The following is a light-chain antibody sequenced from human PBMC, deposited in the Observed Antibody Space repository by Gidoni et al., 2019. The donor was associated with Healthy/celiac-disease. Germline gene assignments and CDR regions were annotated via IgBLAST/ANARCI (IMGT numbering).Light chain of an antibody. CDR3: SAYTSSSTRVV. CDR2: DVS. CDR1: SSDVGGYNY. V-gene: IGLV2-14*01. Sequence: QSALTQPASVSGSPGHSLTISCTGTSSDVGGYNYVSWYQQHPGKAPKLMIYDVSNRPSGVSNRFSGSKSGNTASLTISGLQAEDEADYYCSAYTSSSTRVVFGGGTKLTVL. J-gene: IGLJ2*01.